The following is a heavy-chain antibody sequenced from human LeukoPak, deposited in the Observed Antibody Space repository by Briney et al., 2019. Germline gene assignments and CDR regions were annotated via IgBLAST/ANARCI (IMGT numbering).Heavy chain of an antibody. V-gene: IGHV3-23*01. CDR2: ISGSGGST. D-gene: IGHD3-22*01. CDR3: AKDVYYDSSGYSCFDY. Sequence: GGSLRLSCAASGFTFSSYAMSWVRQAPGKGLEWVSAISGSGGSTYYADSVKGRFTISRDNSKNTLYLQMNSLRAEDTAVYYCAKDVYYDSSGYSCFDYWGQGTLVTVSS. CDR1: GFTFSSYA. J-gene: IGHJ4*02.